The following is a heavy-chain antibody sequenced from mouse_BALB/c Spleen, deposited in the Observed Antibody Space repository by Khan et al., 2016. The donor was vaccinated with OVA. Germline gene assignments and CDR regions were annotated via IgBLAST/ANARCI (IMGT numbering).Heavy chain of an antibody. D-gene: IGHD1-1*02. CDR1: GYTFTSYY. CDR3: RRAGWAAFAY. J-gene: IGHJ3*01. CDR2: INPSNGGP. Sequence: VQLQQSGAELVKPGASVKLSCKASGYTFTSYYIYWVKQRPGQGLEWIGGINPSNGGPYFNEKFEGKATLTVDKSSSTALMQGSSLASEVAAVYDCRRAGWAAFAYWGQGTLVTVSA. V-gene: IGHV1S81*02.